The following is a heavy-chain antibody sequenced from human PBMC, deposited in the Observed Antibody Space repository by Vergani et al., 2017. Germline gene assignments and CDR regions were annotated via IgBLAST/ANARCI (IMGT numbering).Heavy chain of an antibody. CDR2: IHYSENT. V-gene: IGHV4-59*11. CDR3: ASDTHSGQRADR. J-gene: IGHJ5*02. Sequence: QVQLQESGPGLVKSSETLSLTCSVSFDSIRNLYCNWIRQPPGKGLDWIGSIHYSENTNYNPTLKTRVTISVDTSKNQLSLTLTSVTAADTAVYYCASDTHSGQRADRWGQGILVTVTS. D-gene: IGHD6-19*01. CDR1: FDSIRNLY.